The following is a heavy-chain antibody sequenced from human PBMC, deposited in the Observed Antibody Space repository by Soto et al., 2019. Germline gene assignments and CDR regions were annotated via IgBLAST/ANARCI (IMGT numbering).Heavy chain of an antibody. CDR3: AKGDTVGGSCYSCPPNSYYSGMDV. Sequence: GGSLRLSCAASGFTFSSYAMSWVRQAPGKGLEWVSAISGSGGSTYYSDSVKGRFTISRDNSKNTLYLQMNRLRAEDTAVYYFAKGDTVGGSCYSCPPNSYYSGMDVGGKGTRVTV. CDR2: ISGSGGST. J-gene: IGHJ6*04. D-gene: IGHD2-15*01. V-gene: IGHV3-23*01. CDR1: GFTFSSYA.